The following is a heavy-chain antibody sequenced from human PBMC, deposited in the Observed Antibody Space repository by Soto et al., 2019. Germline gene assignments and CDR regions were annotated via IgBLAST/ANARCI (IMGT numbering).Heavy chain of an antibody. Sequence: QVPLVQSGAEVKKPGASVKVSCKASGYTFTSYDINWVRQATGQGLEWMGWMNPNSGNKGYAQKFQGRVTMTRNTSISTAYMELSSLRSEDTAVYYCASRTPSYGDNYWYFDLWGRGTLVTVSS. CDR2: MNPNSGNK. CDR3: ASRTPSYGDNYWYFDL. CDR1: GYTFTSYD. V-gene: IGHV1-8*01. D-gene: IGHD4-17*01. J-gene: IGHJ2*01.